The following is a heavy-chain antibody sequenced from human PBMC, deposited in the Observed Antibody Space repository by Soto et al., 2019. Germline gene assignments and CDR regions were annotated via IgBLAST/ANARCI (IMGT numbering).Heavy chain of an antibody. Sequence: QITLKESGPTLVKPTQTLTLSCTFSGFSLSTSAVGVSWIRQPPGKALEWLALIYWDDDNRYSPSLKSRLTITKDTSKNQLILTMINMDPVDTATYYFVHTSGWTHTTWGQGTLVTVSS. CDR3: VHTSGWTHTT. V-gene: IGHV2-5*02. CDR2: IYWDDDN. J-gene: IGHJ5*02. D-gene: IGHD1-1*01. CDR1: GFSLSTSAVG.